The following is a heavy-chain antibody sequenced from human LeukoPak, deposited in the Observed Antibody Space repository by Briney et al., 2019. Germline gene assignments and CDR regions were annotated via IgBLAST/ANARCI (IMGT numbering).Heavy chain of an antibody. D-gene: IGHD2-2*01. V-gene: IGHV1-24*01. Sequence: ASVKVSCKVSGYTLTELSMHWVRQAPGKGPEWMGGFDPEYGETSYAQKFQGRVTMTEDTSADTAYMELSSLRPEDTAVYYCATDLRCSSASCDGPHWFDPWGQGTLVTVSS. CDR1: GYTLTELS. CDR3: ATDLRCSSASCDGPHWFDP. J-gene: IGHJ5*02. CDR2: FDPEYGET.